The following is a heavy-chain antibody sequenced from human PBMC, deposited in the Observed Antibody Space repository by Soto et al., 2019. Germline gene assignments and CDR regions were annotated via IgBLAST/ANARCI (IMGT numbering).Heavy chain of an antibody. CDR3: ARREALATISSPFDF. CDR1: DDSINSDKYY. Sequence: QLQLQESGPGLVKPSETLSLTCSVSDDSINSDKYYWGWIRQPPGKGLEWIGSIYYRGNAYYNPSLHPRAPTPLAKPRGQFSRKLNSVTAADSVVYFCARREALATISSPFDFWGPGALVTVSP. V-gene: IGHV4-39*01. CDR2: IYYRGNA. J-gene: IGHJ4*02. D-gene: IGHD6-6*01.